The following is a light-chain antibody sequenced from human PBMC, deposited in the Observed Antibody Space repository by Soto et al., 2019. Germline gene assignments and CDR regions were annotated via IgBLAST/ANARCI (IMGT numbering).Light chain of an antibody. Sequence: DIQMTQSPSTLSASVGDRVTITCRASQSIRSWLAWYQQKPGKAPKLLIYDASSLDSGVPSRFSGSGSGTEFTLTISSLQPDDFATYSCQQYNSYTYTFGQGTKLEIK. CDR2: DAS. CDR3: QQYNSYTYT. V-gene: IGKV1-5*01. J-gene: IGKJ2*01. CDR1: QSIRSW.